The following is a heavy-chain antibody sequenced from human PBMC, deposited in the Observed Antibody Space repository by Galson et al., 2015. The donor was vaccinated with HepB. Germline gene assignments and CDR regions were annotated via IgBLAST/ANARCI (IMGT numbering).Heavy chain of an antibody. CDR2: IIPILGIA. V-gene: IGHV1-69*04. CDR3: ARDPYDFWSGYYVTGWGFDP. CDR1: GGTFSSYA. Sequence: SVKVSCKASGGTFSSYAISWVRQAPGQGLEWMGRIIPILGIANYAQKFQGRVTITADKSTSTAYMELSSLRSEDTAVYYCARDPYDFWSGYYVTGWGFDPWGQGTLVTVSS. J-gene: IGHJ5*02. D-gene: IGHD3-3*01.